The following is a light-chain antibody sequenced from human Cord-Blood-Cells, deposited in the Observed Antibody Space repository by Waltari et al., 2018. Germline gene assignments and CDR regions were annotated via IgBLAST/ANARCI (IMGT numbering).Light chain of an antibody. V-gene: IGKV3-20*01. J-gene: IGKJ1*01. Sequence: ELTHSPGTLSLSPGERAPLSCRARQRVSSSYLSWFQQKPGQASRLLIYGASSRATGIPDRFSGSGSGTDFTLTISRLEPEDFGVYCCQQYGSSPGTFGQGTKVAIK. CDR3: QQYGSSPGT. CDR1: QRVSSSY. CDR2: GAS.